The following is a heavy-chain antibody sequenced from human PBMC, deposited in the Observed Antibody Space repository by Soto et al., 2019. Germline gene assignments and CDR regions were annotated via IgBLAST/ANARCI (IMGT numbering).Heavy chain of an antibody. Sequence: GGSLRLSCAASGFTFSSYWMSWVRQAPGKGLEWVANIKQDGSEKYYVDSVKGRFTISRDNAKNSLYLQMNSLRAEDTAVYYCARAAYMTTPYYYYMDVWGKGTTVTVSS. CDR2: IKQDGSEK. CDR3: ARAAYMTTPYYYYMDV. D-gene: IGHD4-4*01. V-gene: IGHV3-7*01. CDR1: GFTFSSYW. J-gene: IGHJ6*03.